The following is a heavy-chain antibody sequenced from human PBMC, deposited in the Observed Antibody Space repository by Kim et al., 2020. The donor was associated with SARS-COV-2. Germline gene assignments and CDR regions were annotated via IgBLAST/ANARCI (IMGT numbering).Heavy chain of an antibody. Sequence: GGSLRLSCAASGFTFSSYWMSWVRQAPGKGLEWVANIKQDGSEKYYVDSVKGRFTISRDNAKNSLYLQMNNLRAEDTAVYYCARLNYYGSGAIDYWGQGTLVTVSS. CDR3: ARLNYYGSGAIDY. D-gene: IGHD3-10*01. J-gene: IGHJ4*02. V-gene: IGHV3-7*01. CDR1: GFTFSSYW. CDR2: IKQDGSEK.